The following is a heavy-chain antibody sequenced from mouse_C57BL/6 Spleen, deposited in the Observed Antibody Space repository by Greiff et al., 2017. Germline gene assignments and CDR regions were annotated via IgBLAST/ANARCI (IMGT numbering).Heavy chain of an antibody. J-gene: IGHJ3*01. CDR3: ARHSHYYGSSYDWFAY. V-gene: IGHV1-62-2*01. CDR1: GYTFTEYT. Sequence: VQLQESGAELVKPGASVKLSCKASGYTFTEYTIHWVKQRSGQGLEWIGFFYPGSGSIKYNEKFKDKATLTADKSSSTVYMELSRLTSEDSAVYFCARHSHYYGSSYDWFAYWGQGTLVTVSA. CDR2: FYPGSGSI. D-gene: IGHD1-1*01.